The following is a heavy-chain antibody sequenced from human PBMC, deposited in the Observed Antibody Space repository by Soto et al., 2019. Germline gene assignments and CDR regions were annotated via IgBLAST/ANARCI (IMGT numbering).Heavy chain of an antibody. CDR3: ATVGATYAFDI. CDR1: GGSVSSGSYY. D-gene: IGHD1-26*01. V-gene: IGHV4-61*01. J-gene: IGHJ3*02. CDR2: IYYSGST. Sequence: QVQLQESGPGLVKPSETLSLTCTVSGGSVSSGSYYWSWIRQPPGKGLEWIGYIYYSGSTNYNPTLKSRVIISVDTSKNQFSLKLSSVTAADTAVYYCATVGATYAFDIWGQGTMVTVSS.